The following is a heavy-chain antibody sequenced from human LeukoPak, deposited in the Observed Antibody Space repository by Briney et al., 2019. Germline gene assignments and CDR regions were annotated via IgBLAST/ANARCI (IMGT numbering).Heavy chain of an antibody. CDR1: GGSISSSNW. V-gene: IGHV4-4*02. CDR3: AYSTVVTRGYY. Sequence: PSGTLSLTCAVSGGSISSSNWWSWVRQPPGKGLEWIGEINHSGSTKYNPSLKSRVTISVDTSKNQFSLKLSSMTAADTAVYYCAYSTVVTRGYYWGQGTLVTVSS. D-gene: IGHD4-23*01. J-gene: IGHJ4*02. CDR2: INHSGST.